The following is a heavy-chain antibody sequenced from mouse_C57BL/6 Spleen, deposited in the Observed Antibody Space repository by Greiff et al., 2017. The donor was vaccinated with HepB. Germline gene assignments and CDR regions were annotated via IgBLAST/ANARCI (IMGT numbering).Heavy chain of an antibody. CDR3: TRGGLGTWFAY. CDR2: IDPETGGT. D-gene: IGHD2-4*01. V-gene: IGHV1-15*01. Sequence: VQLQQSGAELVRPGASVTLSCKASGYTFTDYEMHWVKQTPVHGLEWIGAIDPETGGTAYNQKFKGKAILTADKSSSTAYMELRSLTSEDSAVYYCTRGGLGTWFAYWGQGTLVTVSA. J-gene: IGHJ3*01. CDR1: GYTFTDYE.